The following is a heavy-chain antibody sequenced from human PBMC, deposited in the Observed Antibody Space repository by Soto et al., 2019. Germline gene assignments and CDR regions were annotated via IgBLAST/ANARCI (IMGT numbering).Heavy chain of an antibody. Sequence: GGSLRLSCTASGFTFGDYAMSWFRQAPGKGLEWVGFIRSKAYGGATGYAASVKGRFTISRDDSKSITYLQMNSLKTEDTAVYYCTRVVGATLDYWGQGTLVTVSS. CDR3: TRVVGATLDY. D-gene: IGHD1-26*01. J-gene: IGHJ4*02. V-gene: IGHV3-49*03. CDR1: GFTFGDYA. CDR2: IRSKAYGGAT.